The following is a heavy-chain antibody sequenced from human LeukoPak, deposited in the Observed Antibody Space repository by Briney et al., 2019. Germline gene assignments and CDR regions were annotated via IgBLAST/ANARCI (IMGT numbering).Heavy chain of an antibody. Sequence: SETLSLTCTVSGGSISSYYWSWIRQPAGKGLEWIGRIYTSGSTNYNPSLKSRVTMSVDTSKNQFSLKLSSVTAADTAVYYCATGGYYYDSSGYYSAFDIWGQGTMVTVSS. J-gene: IGHJ3*02. CDR1: GGSISSYY. D-gene: IGHD3-22*01. CDR3: ATGGYYYDSSGYYSAFDI. V-gene: IGHV4-4*07. CDR2: IYTSGST.